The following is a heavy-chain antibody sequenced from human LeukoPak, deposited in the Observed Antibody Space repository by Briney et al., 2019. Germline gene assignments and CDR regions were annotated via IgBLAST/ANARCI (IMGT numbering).Heavy chain of an antibody. D-gene: IGHD2-2*01. CDR2: IIPIFGTA. Sequence: SVKVSCKASGGTFSSYAISWVRQAPGQGLEWMGGIIPIFGTANDAQKFQGRVTITADKSTSTAYMELSSLRSEDTAVYYCARDWSVPAATYYYGMDVWGKGTTVTVSS. J-gene: IGHJ6*04. CDR3: ARDWSVPAATYYYGMDV. CDR1: GGTFSSYA. V-gene: IGHV1-69*06.